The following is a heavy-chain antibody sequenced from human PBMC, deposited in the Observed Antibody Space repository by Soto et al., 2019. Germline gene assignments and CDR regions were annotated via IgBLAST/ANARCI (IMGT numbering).Heavy chain of an antibody. Sequence: ASVKVSCKASGGTFSSYAISWVRQAPGQGLEWMGGIIPIFGTANYAQKFQGRVTITADESTSTAYMELSSLRSEDTAVYYCARSRRYNWNGYYYGMDVWGQGTTVTVYS. CDR3: ARSRRYNWNGYYYGMDV. CDR2: IIPIFGTA. V-gene: IGHV1-69*13. D-gene: IGHD1-20*01. CDR1: GGTFSSYA. J-gene: IGHJ6*02.